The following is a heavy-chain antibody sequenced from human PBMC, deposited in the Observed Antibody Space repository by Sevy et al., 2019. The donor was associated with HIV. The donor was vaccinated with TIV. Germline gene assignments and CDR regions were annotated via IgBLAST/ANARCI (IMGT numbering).Heavy chain of an antibody. CDR3: ARDHVKDGDLGDYYYFAMDL. CDR1: GFTLSDYY. D-gene: IGHD4-17*01. V-gene: IGHV3-11*01. CDR2: ISGDSDDTK. J-gene: IGHJ6*02. Sequence: GGSLRLSCAASGFTLSDYYMSWIRQAPGKGLEWVSYISGDSDDTKYYADSVKGRFTISRDNAKNSVYLKMNRLRAEDTAVYYCARDHVKDGDLGDYYYFAMDLWGQGTAVTVS.